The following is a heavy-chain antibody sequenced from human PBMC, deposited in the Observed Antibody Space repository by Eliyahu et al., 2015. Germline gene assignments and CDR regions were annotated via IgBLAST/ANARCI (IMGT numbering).Heavy chain of an antibody. Sequence: QVSWWSRGEAWSSLGGPXXXPVQRLXSPSGXMALHWVRQXPGKGLEWVAVIKYDASKNDYSESVKGRFTISRDNSKNTLDLQMNSLRDDDTAVYYCARDILDKSVGSNWYFDLWGRGTLVTVSS. J-gene: IGHJ2*01. CDR3: ARDILDKSVGSNWYFDL. CDR2: IKYDASKN. D-gene: IGHD1-26*01. V-gene: IGHV3-33*01. CDR1: XSPSGXMA.